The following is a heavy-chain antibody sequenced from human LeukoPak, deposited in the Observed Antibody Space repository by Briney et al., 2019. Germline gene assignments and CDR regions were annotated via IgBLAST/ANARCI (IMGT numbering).Heavy chain of an antibody. V-gene: IGHV4-38-2*02. CDR3: ARAFCVGEYFVLHIFFDS. CDR2: IYQRATV. CDR1: GYSISSGYF. J-gene: IGHJ4*02. D-gene: IGHD2-21*01. Sequence: PSETLSLTCNVSGYSISSGYFWGWVRQAPGKGLEWIGSIYQRATVHYNPSLKSRVTISLDTSKNHFSLNLRSMQASDTAVYYCARAFCVGEYFVLHIFFDSWGQGTLVTVSS.